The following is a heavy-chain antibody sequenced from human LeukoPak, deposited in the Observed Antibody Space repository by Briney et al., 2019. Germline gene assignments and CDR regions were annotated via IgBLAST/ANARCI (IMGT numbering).Heavy chain of an antibody. CDR2: IYSGGST. CDR3: AKLGKAARFHLFPYYFDY. V-gene: IGHV3-53*01. D-gene: IGHD6-6*01. J-gene: IGHJ4*02. CDR1: GFIVSSMY. Sequence: GGSLRLSCAASGFIVSSMYMNWVRQAPRKGLEWVSVIYSGGSTYYADSVKGRFTISRDNSKNTLYLQMNSLRAEDTAVYYCAKLGKAARFHLFPYYFDYWGQGTLVTVSS.